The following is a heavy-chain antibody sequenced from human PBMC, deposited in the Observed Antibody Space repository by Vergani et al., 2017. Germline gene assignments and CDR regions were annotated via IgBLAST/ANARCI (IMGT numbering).Heavy chain of an antibody. D-gene: IGHD2-8*02. V-gene: IGHV3-74*03. CDR1: GFSFNTYW. CDR2: IDEYGNRA. Sequence: EVQLLESGGGLVQSGGSLRLSCVASGFSFNTYWMHWVRQVPGKGLMWVARIDEYGNRATYGDYETGRFTISRDNAKNTVFLQMNNLRADDSGVYYCVRPELCTGIACNTRFDSWGQGALVTVSS. J-gene: IGHJ5*01. CDR3: VRPELCTGIACNTRFDS.